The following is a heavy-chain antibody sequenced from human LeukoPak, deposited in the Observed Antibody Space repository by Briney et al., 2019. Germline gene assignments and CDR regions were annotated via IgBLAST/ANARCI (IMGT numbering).Heavy chain of an antibody. D-gene: IGHD6-13*01. V-gene: IGHV4-61*02. CDR2: INTSGNI. Sequence: TSETLSLTCTVPGGSISSESYYWSWIRQPAGKALEWIGRINTSGNINYNPSLKSRVTLSVDTSNNQFSLKLSSLTAADTAVYYCARGLSSSWYWFDTWGQGTLVTVSS. CDR3: ARGLSSSWYWFDT. J-gene: IGHJ5*02. CDR1: GGSISSESYY.